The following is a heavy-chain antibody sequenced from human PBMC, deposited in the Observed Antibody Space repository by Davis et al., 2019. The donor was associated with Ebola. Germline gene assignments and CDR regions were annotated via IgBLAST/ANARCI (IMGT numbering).Heavy chain of an antibody. V-gene: IGHV3-48*03. D-gene: IGHD6-13*01. Sequence: GESLKTSCAASGFTFSSFEMNWVRQAPGKGPEWISYISSSGSTMEYADSVKGRITISRDNAKNSLYLQLDSLRVEDTGVYYCARAHRSSYYLDKGMDVWGQGTTVTVSS. CDR3: ARAHRSSYYLDKGMDV. J-gene: IGHJ6*02. CDR2: ISSSGSTM. CDR1: GFTFSSFE.